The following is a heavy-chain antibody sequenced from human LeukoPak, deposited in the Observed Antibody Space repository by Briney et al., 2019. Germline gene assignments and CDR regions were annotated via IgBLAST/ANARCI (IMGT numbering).Heavy chain of an antibody. CDR3: ARHDYGDYETDYFDY. J-gene: IGHJ4*02. CDR1: GGSISSYY. V-gene: IGHV4-59*08. Sequence: NPSETPSLTCTVSGGSISSYYWSWIRQPPGKGLEWIGYIYYSGSTNYNPSLKSRVTISVDTSKNQFSLKLSSVTAADTAVYYCARHDYGDYETDYFDYWGQGTLVTVSS. CDR2: IYYSGST. D-gene: IGHD4-17*01.